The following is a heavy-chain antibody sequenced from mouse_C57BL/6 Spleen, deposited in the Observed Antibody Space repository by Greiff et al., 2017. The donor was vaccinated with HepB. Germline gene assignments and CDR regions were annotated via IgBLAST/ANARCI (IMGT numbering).Heavy chain of an antibody. CDR3: ARDNSSLYYFDY. CDR2: ISDGGSYT. J-gene: IGHJ2*01. CDR1: GFTFSSYA. Sequence: EVQRVESGGGLVKPGGSLKLSCAASGFTFSSYAMSWVRQTPEKRLEWVATISDGGSYTYYPDNVKGRFTISRDNAKNNLYLQMSHLKSEDTAMYYCARDNSSLYYFDYWGQGTTLTVSS. D-gene: IGHD1-1*01. V-gene: IGHV5-4*01.